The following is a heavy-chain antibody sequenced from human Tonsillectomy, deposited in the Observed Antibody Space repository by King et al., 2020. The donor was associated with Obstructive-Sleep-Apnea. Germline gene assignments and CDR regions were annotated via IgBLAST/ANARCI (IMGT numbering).Heavy chain of an antibody. CDR3: ARLMAAAGTNYYYDMDV. Sequence: VQLQQWGAGLLKPSETLSLTCAVYGGSFSDFYWSWIRQPPGKGLEWIGEINHSGSTTSNPSLKSRVTISVDTSKIQFSLKLSSVTAADTAAYYCARLMAAAGTNYYYDMDVWGQGTTVTVSS. D-gene: IGHD6-13*01. J-gene: IGHJ6*02. CDR1: GGSFSDFY. V-gene: IGHV4-34*01. CDR2: INHSGST.